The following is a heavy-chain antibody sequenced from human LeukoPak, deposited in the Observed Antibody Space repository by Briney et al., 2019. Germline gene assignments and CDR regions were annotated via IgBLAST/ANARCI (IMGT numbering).Heavy chain of an antibody. Sequence: GGSLRLSCAASGFTVSRNYMSWVRQAPGKGLEWVSVISSGGSTYYADSVKGRFTISRDNSKNTLYLQMNSLRAEDTAVYYCARDAGSSSWYAGYWGQGTLVTVSS. J-gene: IGHJ4*02. CDR2: ISSGGST. CDR3: ARDAGSSSWYAGY. CDR1: GFTVSRNY. D-gene: IGHD6-13*01. V-gene: IGHV3-66*01.